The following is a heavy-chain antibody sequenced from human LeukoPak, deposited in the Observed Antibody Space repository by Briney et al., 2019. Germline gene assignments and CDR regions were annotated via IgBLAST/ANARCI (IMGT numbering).Heavy chain of an antibody. CDR2: IIPIFGTA. Sequence: ASVKVSCKASGGTFSNYAVSWVRQAPGQGLEWMGGIIPIFGTANYAQKFQGRVTIIADKSTTTAYMELSSLRSEDTAVYYCARGVVVTSGFDYWGQGTPVTVSS. CDR3: ARGVVVTSGFDY. D-gene: IGHD2-21*02. V-gene: IGHV1-69*06. J-gene: IGHJ4*02. CDR1: GGTFSNYA.